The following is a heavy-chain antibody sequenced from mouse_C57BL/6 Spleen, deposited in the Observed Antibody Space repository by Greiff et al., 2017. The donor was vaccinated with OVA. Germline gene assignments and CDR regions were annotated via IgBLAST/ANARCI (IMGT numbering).Heavy chain of an antibody. V-gene: IGHV1-42*01. CDR2: INPSTGGT. Sequence: VQLKQSGPELVKPGASVKISCKASGYSFTGYYMNWVKQSPEKSLEWIGEINPSTGGTTYNQKFKAKATLTVDKSSSTAYMQLKSLTSEDSAVYYCAREGYYGSSLNWYFDVWGTGTTVTVSS. D-gene: IGHD1-1*01. CDR1: GYSFTGYY. CDR3: AREGYYGSSLNWYFDV. J-gene: IGHJ1*03.